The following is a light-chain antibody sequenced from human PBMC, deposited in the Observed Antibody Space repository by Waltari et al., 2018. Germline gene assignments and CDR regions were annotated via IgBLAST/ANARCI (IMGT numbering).Light chain of an antibody. CDR3: QTGGHGTWV. V-gene: IGLV4-69*01. CDR2: VNSDGSH. Sequence: QLVLTQSPSASASLGASVKFTCTLTSGHSSNIVAWLQQQPEKGPRYLMKVNSDGSHSKGDEIPDRFSGSSSGAERYLSISSVQSDDEADYYCQTGGHGTWVFGGGTKLTVL. CDR1: SGHSSNI. J-gene: IGLJ3*02.